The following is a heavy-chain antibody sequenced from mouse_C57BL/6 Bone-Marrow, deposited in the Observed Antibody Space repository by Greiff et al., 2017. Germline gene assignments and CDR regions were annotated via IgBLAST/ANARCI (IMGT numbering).Heavy chain of an antibody. CDR1: GFTFSSYA. D-gene: IGHD2-14*01. J-gene: IGHJ2*01. Sequence: EVMLVEPGGGLVKPGGSLKLSCAASGFTFSSYAMSWVRQTPEKRLEWVATISDCGSYTYYPDNVKGRFTISRDNAKNNLYLQMSHLKSEDTAMYYGVRVNLGFDRNSFDYWGQGTTLTVSA. CDR2: ISDCGSYT. CDR3: VRVNLGFDRNSFDY. V-gene: IGHV5-4*03.